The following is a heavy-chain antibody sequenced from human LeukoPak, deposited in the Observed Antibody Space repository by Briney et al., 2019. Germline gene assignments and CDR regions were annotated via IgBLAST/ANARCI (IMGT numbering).Heavy chain of an antibody. V-gene: IGHV3-21*01. CDR2: ISSSGSYI. Sequence: GGSLRLSCAASGFTFSSYSMNWVRRAPGKGLEWVSSISSSGSYIYYADSVKGRFTISRDNAKISLYLQMNSLRAEDTAVYYCARMDTGIAAAASFDYWGQGTLVTVSS. CDR3: ARMDTGIAAAASFDY. D-gene: IGHD6-13*01. CDR1: GFTFSSYS. J-gene: IGHJ4*02.